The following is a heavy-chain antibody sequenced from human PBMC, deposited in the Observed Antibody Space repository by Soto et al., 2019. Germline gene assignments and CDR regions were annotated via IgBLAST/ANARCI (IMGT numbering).Heavy chain of an antibody. CDR3: ARRDGYISY. CDR2: IYYSGST. V-gene: IGHV4-59*01. J-gene: IGHJ4*02. CDR1: GGSISSYY. Sequence: SETLSLTCTVSGGSISSYYWSWIRQPPGKGLEWIGYIYYSGSTNYNPSLKSRVTISVDTSKNQFSLKLSSVTAADTAVYYCARRDGYISYWGQGTLVTVSS. D-gene: IGHD5-12*01.